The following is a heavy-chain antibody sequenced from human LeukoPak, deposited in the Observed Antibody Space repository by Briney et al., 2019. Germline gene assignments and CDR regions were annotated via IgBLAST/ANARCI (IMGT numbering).Heavy chain of an antibody. Sequence: PSETLSLTCAVYGVSLSSYSWSRLRQRPGKGRDWIGELNHSGSTNYNPSLKSRVTISVDTSKNQFSLKLSSVTAADSAFYYCVRVPRRPAAVFDYWGQGTLVTVSS. J-gene: IGHJ4*02. V-gene: IGHV4-34*01. CDR2: LNHSGST. CDR3: VRVPRRPAAVFDY. CDR1: GVSLSSYS. D-gene: IGHD2-2*01.